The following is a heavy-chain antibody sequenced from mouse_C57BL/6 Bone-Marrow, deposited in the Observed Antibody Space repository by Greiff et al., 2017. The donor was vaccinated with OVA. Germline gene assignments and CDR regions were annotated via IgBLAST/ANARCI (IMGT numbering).Heavy chain of an antibody. CDR1: GYAFTNYL. CDR3: ARGGNSAWFAY. Sequence: QVQLQQSGAELVRPGTSVKVSCKASGYAFTNYLLEWVKQRPGQGLEWIGVLNTGSGGTNYNEKFKGKATLTADKSSSTAYMQLSSLTSEDSAVYFCARGGNSAWFAYWGQGTLVTVSA. J-gene: IGHJ3*01. D-gene: IGHD2-1*01. V-gene: IGHV1-54*01. CDR2: LNTGSGGT.